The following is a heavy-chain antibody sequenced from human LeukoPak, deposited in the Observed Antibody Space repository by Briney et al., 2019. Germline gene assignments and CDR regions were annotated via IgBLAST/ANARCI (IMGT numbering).Heavy chain of an antibody. J-gene: IGHJ6*03. CDR1: GFTFSSYG. CDR3: AKGLGYYYYYYMDV. V-gene: IGHV3-30*02. CDR2: IRYDGSNK. D-gene: IGHD6-19*01. Sequence: GGSLRLSCAASGFTFSSYGMHWVRQAPGKGLEWVAFIRYDGSNKYYADSVKGRFTISRDNSKNALYLQMNSLRAEDTAVYYCAKGLGYYYYYYMDVWGKGTTVTVSS.